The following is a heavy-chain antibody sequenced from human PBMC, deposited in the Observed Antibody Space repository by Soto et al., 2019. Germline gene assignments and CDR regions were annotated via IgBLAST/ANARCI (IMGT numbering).Heavy chain of an antibody. CDR2: INPSGGST. CDR1: GYTFTSYY. D-gene: IGHD6-19*01. Sequence: GASVKVSCKASGYTFTSYYMHWVRQAPGQGLEWMGIINPSGGSTSYAQKFQGRVTMTRDTSTSTVYMELSSLRSEDTAVYYCARDRYGQWLTHNWFDPWGQGTLVTAPQ. CDR3: ARDRYGQWLTHNWFDP. J-gene: IGHJ5*02. V-gene: IGHV1-46*01.